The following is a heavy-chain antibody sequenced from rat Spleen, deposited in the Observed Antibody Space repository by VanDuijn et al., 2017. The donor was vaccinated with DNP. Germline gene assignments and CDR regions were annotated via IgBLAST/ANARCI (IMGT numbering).Heavy chain of an antibody. J-gene: IGHJ2*01. CDR1: GFTFSDYY. CDR2: ISYDVGGS. V-gene: IGHV5-20*01. Sequence: EVQLVESGGGLVQSGRSLKLSCAASGFTFSDYYMAWVRQAPTKGLEWVADISYDVGGSYYGDSVKGRFTISRDNAKSTLYLQMDSLRSEDTGTYDCKTVFERGYWGQGVMVTVSS. D-gene: IGHD1-11*01. CDR3: KTVFERGY.